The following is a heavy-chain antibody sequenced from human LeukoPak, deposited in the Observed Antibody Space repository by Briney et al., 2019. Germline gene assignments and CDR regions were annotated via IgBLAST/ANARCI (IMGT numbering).Heavy chain of an antibody. CDR2: IQYDGSTK. Sequence: GGSLRLSCAASGFNFRSYGMHWVRHTPGKGLEWAAFIQYDGSTKVYADSVKGRVTISRDNSKNTVHLQMNSLKAEDTAVYYCAKVPRKAYYYYMDVWGKGTTVTVSS. J-gene: IGHJ6*03. CDR1: GFNFRSYG. V-gene: IGHV3-30*02. CDR3: AKVPRKAYYYYMDV.